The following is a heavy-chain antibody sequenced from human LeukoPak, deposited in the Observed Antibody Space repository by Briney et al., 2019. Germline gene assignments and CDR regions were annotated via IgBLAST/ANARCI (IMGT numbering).Heavy chain of an antibody. D-gene: IGHD3-10*01. Sequence: SVKVSCKASGCTFSSYAISWVRQAPGQGLECMVGIIPIFGTANYAQKFQGRVTITADESTSTAYMELSSLRSEDTAVYYCASPLQGVYGFDYYYYYMDVWGKGTTVTVSS. J-gene: IGHJ6*03. CDR2: IIPIFGTA. V-gene: IGHV1-69*01. CDR1: GCTFSSYA. CDR3: ASPLQGVYGFDYYYYYMDV.